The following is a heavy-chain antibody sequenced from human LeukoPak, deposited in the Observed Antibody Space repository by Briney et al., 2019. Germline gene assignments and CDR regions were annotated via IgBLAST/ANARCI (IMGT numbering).Heavy chain of an antibody. D-gene: IGHD3-10*01. J-gene: IGHJ4*02. V-gene: IGHV1-2*02. CDR1: GYTFTGYY. CDR2: INPNSGGT. CDR3: ARPPSYGSGSYEYYFDY. Sequence: ASVKVSCKASGYTFTGYYMHWVRQAPGQGLEWMGWINPNSGGTNYAQKFQGRVTMTRDTSISTAYMELSRLRSDDTAVYYCARPPSYGSGSYEYYFDYWGQGTLVTVSS.